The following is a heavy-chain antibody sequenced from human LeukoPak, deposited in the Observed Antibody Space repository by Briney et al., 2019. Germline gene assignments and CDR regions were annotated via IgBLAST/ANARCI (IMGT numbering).Heavy chain of an antibody. CDR1: GGSISSSSYY. D-gene: IGHD1-26*01. V-gene: IGHV4-39*07. CDR2: IYYSGST. Sequence: SETLSLTCTVSGGSISSSSYYWGWIRQPPGKGLEWIATIYYSGSTYYNPSLKRRVTISVDTSKNEFSLKLSSVTAADTAVYYCARDGSLSGSYFDYWGQGTLVTVSS. CDR3: ARDGSLSGSYFDY. J-gene: IGHJ4*02.